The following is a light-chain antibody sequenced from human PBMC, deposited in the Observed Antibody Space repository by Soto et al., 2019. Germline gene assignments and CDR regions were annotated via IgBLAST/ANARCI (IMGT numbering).Light chain of an antibody. CDR1: SSDVGAYNY. CDR3: SSYSSSSTLL. CDR2: EVT. V-gene: IGLV2-14*01. Sequence: QSVLTQPASVSGSPGQSITISCTGTSSDVGAYNYVSWYQQHPGKAPKLLIYEVTDRPSGVSYRFSGSKSGDTASLTISGLQAEDEAEYFCSSYSSSSTLLFGGGTKLTVL. J-gene: IGLJ2*01.